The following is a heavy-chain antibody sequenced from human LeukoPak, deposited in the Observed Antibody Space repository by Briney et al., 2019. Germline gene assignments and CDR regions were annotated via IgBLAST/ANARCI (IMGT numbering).Heavy chain of an antibody. CDR1: GFTFSSYA. V-gene: IGHV3-30-3*01. J-gene: IGHJ4*02. CDR2: ISYDGSNK. D-gene: IGHD5-18*01. CDR3: ARDRSDTAFDY. Sequence: PGGSLRLSCAASGFTFSSYAMHWVRQAPGKGLEWVAVISYDGSNKYYADSVKGRFTISRDNSKNTLYLQMNSLRAEDTAVYYCARDRSDTAFDYWGQGTLVTVSS.